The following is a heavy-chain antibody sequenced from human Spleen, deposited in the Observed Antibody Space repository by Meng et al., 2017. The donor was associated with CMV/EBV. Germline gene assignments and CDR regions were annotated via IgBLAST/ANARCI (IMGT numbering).Heavy chain of an antibody. CDR3: ASIKIVPVALGWFDP. D-gene: IGHD2-2*01. J-gene: IGHJ5*02. V-gene: IGHV4-61*01. CDR2: IYYSGST. Sequence: SETLSLTCTVSGVSVSSSHYYWSWIRQPPGKGLEWIGHIYYSGSTKYNPSHKSRVTISADTSKNQFSLTLMSVTAADKAVYYCASIKIVPVALGWFDPWGQGTLVTVSS. CDR1: GVSVSSSHYY.